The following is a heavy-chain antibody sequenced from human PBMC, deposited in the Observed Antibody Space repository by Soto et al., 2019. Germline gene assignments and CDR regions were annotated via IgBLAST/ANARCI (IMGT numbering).Heavy chain of an antibody. Sequence: SETIPHTLTVSARSISRVDYSWRWVGQTTGKGLEWIGYIYYSGSTYYNPSLKSRVTISVDTSKNQFSLKLSSVTAADTAVYYCARVGGFGATTIDYWGQG. V-gene: IGHV4-30-4*01. CDR1: ARSISRVDYS. D-gene: IGHD3-10*01. CDR2: IYYSGST. CDR3: ARVGGFGATTIDY. J-gene: IGHJ4*02.